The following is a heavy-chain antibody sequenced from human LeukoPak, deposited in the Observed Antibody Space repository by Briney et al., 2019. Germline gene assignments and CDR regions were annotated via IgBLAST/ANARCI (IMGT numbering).Heavy chain of an antibody. CDR1: GGSISSYY. V-gene: IGHV4-59*12. CDR2: IYYSGST. Sequence: SETLSLTCTVSGGSISSYYWSWIRQPPGKGLEWIGYIYYSGSTNYNPSLKGRVTISVDTSKNQFSLKLSSVTAADTAVYYCARDGEWLPDYYYYYMDVWGKGTTVTVSS. CDR3: ARDGEWLPDYYYYYMDV. J-gene: IGHJ6*03. D-gene: IGHD6-19*01.